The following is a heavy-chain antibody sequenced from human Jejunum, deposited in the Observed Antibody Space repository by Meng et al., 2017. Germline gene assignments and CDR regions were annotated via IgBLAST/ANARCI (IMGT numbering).Heavy chain of an antibody. CDR3: AISLGIGPYSFDY. D-gene: IGHD7-27*01. CDR1: GFTFRRYV. J-gene: IGHJ4*02. Sequence: EVDLMESGGGLVMPGGSLRPSCAASGFTFRRYVMDWVRQAPGKGLEWVASISHTGTYIYYADSVKGRFTVSRDYAQNSLYLQMNSLGADDTAVYYCAISLGIGPYSFDYWGQGALVTVSS. CDR2: ISHTGTYI. V-gene: IGHV3-21*01.